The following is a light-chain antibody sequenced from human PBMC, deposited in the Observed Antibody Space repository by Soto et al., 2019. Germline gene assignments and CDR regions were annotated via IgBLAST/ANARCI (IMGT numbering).Light chain of an antibody. CDR1: QTISFW. V-gene: IGKV1-5*01. J-gene: IGKJ2*02. CDR3: QQYHSSQCT. CDR2: DAS. Sequence: DIQMTQSPSTLSASVGDKVTITCRASQTISFWLAWYQQKPGKAPKLLIYDASSLESGGPSRFRGSGSGTEFTPTSSSLQPDDFATSYCQQYHSSQCTFGQGTKLEIQ.